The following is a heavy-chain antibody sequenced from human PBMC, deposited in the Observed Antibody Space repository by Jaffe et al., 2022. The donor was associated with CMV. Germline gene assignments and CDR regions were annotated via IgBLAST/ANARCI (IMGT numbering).Heavy chain of an antibody. CDR1: GGSISSYY. D-gene: IGHD3-10*01. J-gene: IGHJ5*02. CDR2: IYYSGST. V-gene: IGHV4-59*01. CDR3: ARDYYGSGSYLRSNWFDP. Sequence: QVQLQESGPGLVKPSETLSLTCTVSGGSISSYYWSWIRQPPGKGLEWIGYIYYSGSTNYNPSLKSRVTISVDTSKNQFSLKLSSVTAADTAVYYCARDYYGSGSYLRSNWFDPWGQGTLVTVSS.